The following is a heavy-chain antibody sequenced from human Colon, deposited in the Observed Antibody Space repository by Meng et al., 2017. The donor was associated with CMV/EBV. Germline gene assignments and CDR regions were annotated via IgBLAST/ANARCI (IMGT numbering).Heavy chain of an antibody. D-gene: IGHD6-13*01. CDR3: ARGWPPDY. J-gene: IGHJ4*02. CDR2: ITHTSDT. Sequence: GESLKISCVTSGFTFSSYSLNWVRQAPGKGLEWVSSITHTSDTYYADSLKGRFIVSRDNAQNSGYLQMNSLTAEDTAVYYCARGWPPDYWGQGTLVTVSS. CDR1: GFTFSSYS. V-gene: IGHV3-21*06.